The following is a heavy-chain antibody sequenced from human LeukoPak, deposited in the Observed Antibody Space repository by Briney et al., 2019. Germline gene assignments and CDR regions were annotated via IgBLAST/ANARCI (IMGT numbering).Heavy chain of an antibody. CDR3: ARSAGAPITRDAFDI. CDR2: IYYSGST. V-gene: IGHV4-59*01. Sequence: SETLSLTCTVSGGSISSYYWSWIRQPPGKGLEWIGYIYYSGSTNYNPSLKSRVTISVDTSKNQFSLKLSSVTAADTAVYYCARSAGAPITRDAFDIWGQGTMVTVSS. CDR1: GGSISSYY. J-gene: IGHJ3*02. D-gene: IGHD5-24*01.